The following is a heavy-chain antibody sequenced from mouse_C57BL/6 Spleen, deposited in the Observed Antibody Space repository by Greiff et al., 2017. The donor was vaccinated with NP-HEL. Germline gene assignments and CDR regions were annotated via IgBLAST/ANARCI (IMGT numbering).Heavy chain of an antibody. CDR2: INYDGSST. D-gene: IGHD3-1*01. J-gene: IGHJ2*01. V-gene: IGHV5-16*01. CDR1: GFTFSDYY. CDR3: ARDLGGFDY. Sequence: EVNLVESEGGLVQPGSSMKLSCTASGFTFSDYYMAWVRQVPEKGLEWVANINYDGSSTYYLDSLKSRFIISRDNAKNILYLQMSSLKSEDTATYYCARDLGGFDYWGQGTTLTVSS.